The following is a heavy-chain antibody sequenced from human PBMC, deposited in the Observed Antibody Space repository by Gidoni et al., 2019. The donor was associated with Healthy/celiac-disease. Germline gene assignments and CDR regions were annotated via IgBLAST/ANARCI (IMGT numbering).Heavy chain of an antibody. CDR3: ARDIYPSSWYLVEGGAFDI. V-gene: IGHV1-18*01. CDR2: ISAYNGNT. D-gene: IGHD6-13*01. Sequence: QVQLVQSGAEVKKPGASVKVSCKASGYTFTSYGISWVRQAPGQGLEWMGWISAYNGNTNYAQKLQGRVTMTTDTSTSTAYMELRSLRSDDTAVYYCARDIYPSSWYLVEGGAFDIWGQGTMVTVSS. CDR1: GYTFTSYG. J-gene: IGHJ3*02.